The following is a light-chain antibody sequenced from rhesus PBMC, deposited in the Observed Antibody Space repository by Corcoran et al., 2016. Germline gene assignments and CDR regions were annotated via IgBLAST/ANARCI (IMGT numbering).Light chain of an antibody. CDR1: QSVGSS. J-gene: IGKJ2*01. V-gene: IGKV3S9*01. Sequence: ETVMMQSPATLSLSPGERATLSCRASQSVGSSLAWYQQKPGQAPSLLSYYAYSRANGIPDRFSGTGSGTEFTLTISSLEPEDGGVYYCQKFNDWPYSFGQGTKVDIK. CDR2: YAY. CDR3: QKFNDWPYS.